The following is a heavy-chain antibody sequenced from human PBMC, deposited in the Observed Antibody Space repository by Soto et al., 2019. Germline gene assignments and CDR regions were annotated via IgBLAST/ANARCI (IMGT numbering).Heavy chain of an antibody. J-gene: IGHJ4*02. D-gene: IGHD2-15*01. CDR2: INAGNGNT. Sequence: ASVKVSCKASGYTFTSYAMHWLRQSPRQRLEWMGWINAGNGNTKYSQKFQGRVTITRDTSASTAYMELSSLRSEDTAVYYCARDWVVAATAKYDYWGQGTLVTVSS. CDR3: ARDWVVAATAKYDY. CDR1: GYTFTSYA. V-gene: IGHV1-3*01.